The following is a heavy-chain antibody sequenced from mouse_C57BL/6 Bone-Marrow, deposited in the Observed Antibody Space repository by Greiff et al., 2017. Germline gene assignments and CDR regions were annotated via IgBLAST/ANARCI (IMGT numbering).Heavy chain of an antibody. V-gene: IGHV14-4*01. CDR3: SSFDGNYFDF. CDR1: GFNIKDDY. J-gene: IGHJ2*01. D-gene: IGHD2-3*01. CDR2: IDPEIGDT. Sequence: VQLQQSGAELVRPGASVKLSCTASGFNIKDDYIHWVKQRPEQGLEWIGWIDPEIGDTEYASKFQGKATITSDTSSNTAHLHLSSLTSEDTAVYYCSSFDGNYFDFWGQGTPLTVAS.